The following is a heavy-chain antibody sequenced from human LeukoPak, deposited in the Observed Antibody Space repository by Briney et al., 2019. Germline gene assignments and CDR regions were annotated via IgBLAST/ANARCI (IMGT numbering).Heavy chain of an antibody. D-gene: IGHD6-19*01. J-gene: IGHJ4*02. CDR1: GGSISSSSYY. Sequence: SETLSLTCTVSGGSISSSSYYWGWIRQPPGKGLEWIGSIYYSGSTYYNPSLKSRVTISVDTSKNQFSLKLSSVTAADTAAYYCARVEDGGWSDYWGQGTLVTVSS. CDR3: ARVEDGGWSDY. CDR2: IYYSGST. V-gene: IGHV4-39*07.